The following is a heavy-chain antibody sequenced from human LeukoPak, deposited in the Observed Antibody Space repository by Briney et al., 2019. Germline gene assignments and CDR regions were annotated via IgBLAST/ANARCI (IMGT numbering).Heavy chain of an antibody. D-gene: IGHD3-22*01. V-gene: IGHV4-31*03. CDR3: ARTGRRDSGGYYYFDY. CDR2: IYYSGNT. CDR1: GVSISSGGYY. J-gene: IGHJ4*02. Sequence: SETLSLTCTVSGVSISSGGYYCRWIRQHPGKGLEWIGYIYYSGNTYYNPSLKSRVTISVDTSKNQFSLKLSSVTAADTAVYYCARTGRRDSGGYYYFDYWGQGTPVTVSS.